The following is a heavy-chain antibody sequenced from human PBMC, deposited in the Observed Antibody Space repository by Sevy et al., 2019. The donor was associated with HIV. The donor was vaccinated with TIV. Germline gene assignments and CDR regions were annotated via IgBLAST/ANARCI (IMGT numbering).Heavy chain of an antibody. Sequence: SETLSLTCAVYGGSFSGYYWSWIRQPPGKGLEWIGEINHSGSTKYNPSLKSRVTISVDTSKNQFSLKLSSVTAADTAVYYCARARPSIVVVPAAMTFYYYYGMDVWGQGTTVTVSS. V-gene: IGHV4-34*01. CDR1: GGSFSGYY. CDR2: INHSGST. J-gene: IGHJ6*02. CDR3: ARARPSIVVVPAAMTFYYYYGMDV. D-gene: IGHD2-2*01.